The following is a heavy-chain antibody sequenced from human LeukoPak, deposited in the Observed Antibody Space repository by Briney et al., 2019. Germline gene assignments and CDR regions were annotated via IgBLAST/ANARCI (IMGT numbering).Heavy chain of an antibody. J-gene: IGHJ5*02. Sequence: PSETLSLTCAVYGGSFSGYYWSWIRQPPGKGLEWIGEINHSGSTNYNPSLKSRVTISVDTSKNQFSLKLSSVTAADTAVYYCARGGVGWFDPWGQGTLVTVSS. CDR2: INHSGST. CDR1: GGSFSGYY. V-gene: IGHV4-34*01. D-gene: IGHD3-10*01. CDR3: ARGGVGWFDP.